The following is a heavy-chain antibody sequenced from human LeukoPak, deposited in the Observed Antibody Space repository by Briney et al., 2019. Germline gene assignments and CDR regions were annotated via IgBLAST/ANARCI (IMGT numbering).Heavy chain of an antibody. Sequence: GGSLRLSCSASGFTFSSYAMHSVRQAPGKGLEYVSTISSNGGSTYYADSVKGRFTISRDNSKNTLYLQMSSLRVEDTAVYYCVKGLAAAGTNYWGQGTLVTVSS. J-gene: IGHJ4*02. CDR2: ISSNGGST. CDR1: GFTFSSYA. CDR3: VKGLAAAGTNY. V-gene: IGHV3-64D*09. D-gene: IGHD6-13*01.